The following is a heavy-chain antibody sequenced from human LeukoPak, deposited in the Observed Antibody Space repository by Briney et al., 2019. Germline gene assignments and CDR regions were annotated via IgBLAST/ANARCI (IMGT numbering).Heavy chain of an antibody. CDR3: AKGSKFSGTYYFDY. CDR2: ISGSSGSK. Sequence: GGSLRLSCAASGFTFSDSAMSWVRQAPGKGLEWVSSISGSSGSKFHADSVKGRLTISRDNSKGTLYLQMNSLRAEDTALYYCAKGSKFSGTYYFDYWGQGTLVTVSS. V-gene: IGHV3-23*01. CDR1: GFTFSDSA. J-gene: IGHJ4*02. D-gene: IGHD1-26*01.